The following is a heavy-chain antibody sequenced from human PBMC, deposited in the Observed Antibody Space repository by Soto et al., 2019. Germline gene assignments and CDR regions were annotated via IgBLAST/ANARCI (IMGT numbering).Heavy chain of an antibody. CDR1: GVSLISGLYY. CDR2: IYYSGST. V-gene: IGHV4-31*03. Sequence: PSDTLSLTSPCSGVSLISGLYYLRWLRPHPGKGLEWIGYIYYSGSTYYNPSLKSRVTISVDTSKDQFSLKLSSVTAADTAVYYCARIASVGATYRYYYYGMDGWGQGNTVTFS. J-gene: IGHJ6*02. D-gene: IGHD1-26*01. CDR3: ARIASVGATYRYYYYGMDG.